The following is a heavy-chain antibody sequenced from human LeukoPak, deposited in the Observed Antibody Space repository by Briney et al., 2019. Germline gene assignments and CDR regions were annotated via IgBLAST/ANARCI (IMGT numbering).Heavy chain of an antibody. V-gene: IGHV1-24*01. J-gene: IGHJ4*02. CDR3: ASSMVRGVIITYYFDY. CDR2: FDPEDGET. D-gene: IGHD3-10*01. CDR1: AYTLTVLS. Sequence: AAVSVTLTFSAYTLTVLSMAWGRQAPGQGHERMGGFDPEDGETIYAQKFQGRVTMTEDTSTDTAYMELSSLRSEDTAVYYCASSMVRGVIITYYFDYWGQGTLVTVCS.